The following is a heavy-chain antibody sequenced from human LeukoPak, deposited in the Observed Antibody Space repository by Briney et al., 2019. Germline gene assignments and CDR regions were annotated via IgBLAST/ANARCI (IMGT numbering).Heavy chain of an antibody. CDR3: ARDLIAVAGQY. CDR1: GFTFSSYS. J-gene: IGHJ4*02. Sequence: GGSLRLSCAASGFTFSSYSMNWVRQAPGKGLEWVSSISSSSSYICYADSVKGRFTISRDNAKNSLYLQMNSLRAEDTAVYYCARDLIAVAGQYWGQGTLVTVSS. V-gene: IGHV3-21*01. CDR2: ISSSSSYI. D-gene: IGHD6-19*01.